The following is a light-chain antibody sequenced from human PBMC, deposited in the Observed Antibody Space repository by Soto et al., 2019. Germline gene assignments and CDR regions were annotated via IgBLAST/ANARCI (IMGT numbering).Light chain of an antibody. CDR2: SNN. V-gene: IGLV1-44*01. J-gene: IGLJ3*02. CDR1: SSTIGSHT. CDR3: ATWDDSLKGPV. Sequence: QSVLTQPPSASGTPGQRVTISCSGSSSTIGSHTVHWYQHLPGTAPKLLIYSNNQRPSGVPDRFSSSKSGTSASLAISGLQAEDDADYYGATWDDSLKGPVFGGGTKLTVL.